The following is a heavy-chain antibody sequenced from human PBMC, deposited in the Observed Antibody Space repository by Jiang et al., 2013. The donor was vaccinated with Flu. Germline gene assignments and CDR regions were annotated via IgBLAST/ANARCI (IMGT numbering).Heavy chain of an antibody. CDR3: ARGALDCSSASCYFVSRVPFDI. D-gene: IGHD2-2*01. CDR1: DGSISGYY. Sequence: TLSLTCTVSDGSISGYYYSWVRQPPGKGLDWIGYVYYSGTTNYNPSFKSRVTMSLDTSKNQFSLKLSSVTAADTAVYYCARGALDCSSASCYFVSRVPFDIWGRGTVVTVSS. CDR2: VYYSGTT. V-gene: IGHV4-59*01. J-gene: IGHJ3*02.